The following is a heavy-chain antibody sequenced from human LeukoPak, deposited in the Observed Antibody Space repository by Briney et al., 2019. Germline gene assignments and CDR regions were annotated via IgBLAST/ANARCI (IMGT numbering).Heavy chain of an antibody. D-gene: IGHD2-15*01. Sequence: GGSLRLSCTASGFTFSSYWMHWVRQAPGKGLVWVSRINSDGGSTSYADSVKGRFTISRDSAKNTLYLQMNSLRAEDTAVYYCAKDIGLTGVFYWGQGTLVTVSS. CDR1: GFTFSSYW. J-gene: IGHJ4*02. V-gene: IGHV3-74*01. CDR3: AKDIGLTGVFY. CDR2: INSDGGST.